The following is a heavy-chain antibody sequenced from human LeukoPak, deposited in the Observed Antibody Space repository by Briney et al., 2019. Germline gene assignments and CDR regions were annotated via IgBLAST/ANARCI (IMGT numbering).Heavy chain of an antibody. J-gene: IGHJ4*02. CDR1: GYTFTGYY. CDR2: INPSSGGT. Sequence: ASVKVSCKASGYTFTGYYLHWVRQAPGQGLEWMGRINPSSGGTDYAQQFQGRVTMTRDTSISTAYMELSRLRPDDTAMFFCARLGDGYIRWGQGTLVTVSS. V-gene: IGHV1-2*06. CDR3: ARLGDGYIR. D-gene: IGHD5-24*01.